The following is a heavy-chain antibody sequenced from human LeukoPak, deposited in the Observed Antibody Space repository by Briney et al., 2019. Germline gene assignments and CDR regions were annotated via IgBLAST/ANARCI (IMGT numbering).Heavy chain of an antibody. V-gene: IGHV4-59*08. CDR1: GASISSYY. CDR3: ARREYSSGWYYFDY. D-gene: IGHD6-19*01. Sequence: SETLSLTSTGSGASISSYYGSWIRQPPGKGRGGIGYIYSSGTTNYTPSLKSRVTISVDTSKNQFSLKLSSVTAADTAVYYCARREYSSGWYYFDYWGQGTLVTVSS. CDR2: IYSSGTT. J-gene: IGHJ4*02.